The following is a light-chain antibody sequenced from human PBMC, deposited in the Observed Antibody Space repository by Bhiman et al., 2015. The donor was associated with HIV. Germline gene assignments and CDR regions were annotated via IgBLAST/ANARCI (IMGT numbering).Light chain of an antibody. CDR2: DVS. CDR1: TSDVGGYNY. Sequence: QSALTQPASVSGSPGQSITISCTGTTSDVGGYNYVSWYQQHPGKGPKLMIYDVSNRPSGVSNRFSGSKSGNTASLTISGLQAVDEGDYYCCSYVGSSTYVVFGGGTKLSVL. CDR3: CSYVGSSTYVV. J-gene: IGLJ2*01. V-gene: IGLV2-14*03.